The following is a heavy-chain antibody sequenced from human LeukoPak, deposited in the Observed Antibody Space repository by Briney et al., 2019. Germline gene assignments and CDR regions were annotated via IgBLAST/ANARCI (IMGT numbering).Heavy chain of an antibody. J-gene: IGHJ3*02. CDR1: GFTFSSFG. CDR3: AKDLGYSSSSDI. CDR2: ISSTGGTA. Sequence: GGTLRLSCAASGFTFSSFGMSWVRQAPGKGLEWVSAISSTGGTAYYADSVKGRFTISRDNSKNTLYLQMNSLRTEDTAVYYCAKDLGYSSSSDIWGQGTMVTVSS. D-gene: IGHD6-6*01. V-gene: IGHV3-23*01.